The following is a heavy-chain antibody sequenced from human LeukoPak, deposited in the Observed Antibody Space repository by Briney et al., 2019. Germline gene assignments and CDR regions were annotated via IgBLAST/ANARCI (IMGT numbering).Heavy chain of an antibody. D-gene: IGHD1-26*01. CDR3: ARGIVGASSDY. CDR2: IYYSGST. J-gene: IGHJ4*02. Sequence: SETLSLTCTVSGXSISSSSYYWGWIRQPPGKGQECIGTIYYSGSTYYNPSLKSRVTISVDKSKNQFSLKLSSVTAADTAVYYCARGIVGASSDYWGQGTLVTVSS. V-gene: IGHV4-39*01. CDR1: GXSISSSSYY.